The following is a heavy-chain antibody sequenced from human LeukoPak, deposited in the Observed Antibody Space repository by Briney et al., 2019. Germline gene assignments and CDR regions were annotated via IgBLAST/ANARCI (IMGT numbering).Heavy chain of an antibody. CDR1: GFTFSSYA. CDR3: AKTIQWPYYFDY. CDR2: ISGGGGST. D-gene: IGHD6-19*01. J-gene: IGHJ4*02. Sequence: GGSLRLSCAASGFTFSSYAMSWVRQVPGKGLEWVSAISGGGGSTYYADSVKGRFTISRDNSKNTLYRQMNSLRAEDTAVYYCAKTIQWPYYFDYWGQGTLVTVSS. V-gene: IGHV3-23*01.